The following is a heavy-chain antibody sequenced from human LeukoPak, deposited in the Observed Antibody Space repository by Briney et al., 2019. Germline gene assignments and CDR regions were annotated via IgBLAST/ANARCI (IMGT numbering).Heavy chain of an antibody. J-gene: IGHJ4*02. V-gene: IGHV3-23*01. CDR3: AKDNGWQIRPFES. Sequence: PGGSLRLSCAASGFTFSTDAMTWVRQAPGKGLQWVSAISGSGGSTYYGDSAKGRFTISRDISKKTLYLQMNSLRADDTAVYFCAKDNGWQIRPFESWGQGTLVTVSS. CDR1: GFTFSTDA. CDR2: ISGSGGST. D-gene: IGHD1-1*01.